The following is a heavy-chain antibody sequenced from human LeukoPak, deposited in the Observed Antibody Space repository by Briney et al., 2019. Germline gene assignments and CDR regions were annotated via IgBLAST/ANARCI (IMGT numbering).Heavy chain of an antibody. CDR2: IYTGGST. D-gene: IGHD6-19*01. CDR1: GFTVSSNY. Sequence: PGGSLRLSCAASGFTVSSNYISWVRQAPGKGLEWVSVIYTGGSTYYADSVKGRFTISRDNSKNTLYLQMNSLRAEDTAVYYCARVGCTSGWFRNWGQGTLLTVSS. J-gene: IGHJ4*02. CDR3: ARVGCTSGWFRN. V-gene: IGHV3-66*01.